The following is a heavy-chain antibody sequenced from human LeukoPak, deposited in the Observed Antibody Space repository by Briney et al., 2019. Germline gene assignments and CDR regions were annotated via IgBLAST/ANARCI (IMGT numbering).Heavy chain of an antibody. CDR1: GFAFTMYG. CDR2: ISAYNGNT. D-gene: IGHD6-13*01. CDR3: AIGYSSSWSLEYNWFDP. J-gene: IGHJ5*02. V-gene: IGHV1-18*01. Sequence: GASVKVSCKASGFAFTMYGISWVRQAPGQGLEWMGWISAYNGNTNYAQKLQGRVTMTTDTSTSTAYMELRSLISDDTAGYYCAIGYSSSWSLEYNWFDPWGQGTLVTVSS.